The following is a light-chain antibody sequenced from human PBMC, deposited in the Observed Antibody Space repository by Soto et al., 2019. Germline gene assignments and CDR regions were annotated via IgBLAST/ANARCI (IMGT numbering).Light chain of an antibody. Sequence: EIVMTQSPTTLSVSPGERVTLSCRASQSVSSNLAWYQQKPGQAPRLLIYGTSTRATGIPARFSGSGSGTEFTLTISSLQSEDFAVYYCQQYNNWPHPFGQGTKLEIK. CDR1: QSVSSN. J-gene: IGKJ2*01. CDR2: GTS. CDR3: QQYNNWPHP. V-gene: IGKV3-15*01.